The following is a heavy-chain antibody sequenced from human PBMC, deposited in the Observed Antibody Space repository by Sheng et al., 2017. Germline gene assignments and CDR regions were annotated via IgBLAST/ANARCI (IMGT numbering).Heavy chain of an antibody. Sequence: QVQLVQSGAEVKKPGASVKVSCKASGYTFTSYGISWVRQAPGQGLEWMGWISAYNGNTNYAQKLQDRVTMTTDTSTSTAYMELRSLRSDDTAVYYCARVGDDILTGYYSVFDYWGQGTLVTVSS. CDR2: ISAYNGNT. CDR1: GYTFTSYG. V-gene: IGHV1-18*01. CDR3: ARVGDDILTGYYSVFDY. J-gene: IGHJ4*02. D-gene: IGHD3-9*01.